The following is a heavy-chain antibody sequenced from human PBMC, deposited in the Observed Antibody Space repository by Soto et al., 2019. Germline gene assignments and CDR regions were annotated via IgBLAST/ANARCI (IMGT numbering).Heavy chain of an antibody. CDR3: ARDEPVTGIDP. Sequence: LSLTCTVSGGSISSGGYYWSWIRQHPGKGLEWIGYIYYSGSTYYNPSLKSRVTISVDTSKNQFSLKLSSVTAADTAVYYCARDEPVTGIDPWGQGTLVTVSS. CDR1: GGSISSGGYY. CDR2: IYYSGST. V-gene: IGHV4-31*03. J-gene: IGHJ5*02. D-gene: IGHD4-17*01.